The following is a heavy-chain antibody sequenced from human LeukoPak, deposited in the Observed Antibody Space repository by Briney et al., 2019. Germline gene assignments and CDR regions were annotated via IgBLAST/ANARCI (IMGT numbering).Heavy chain of an antibody. CDR1: GGSFSRYY. V-gene: IGHV4-34*01. CDR3: ARGATISETGYFDF. CDR2: IDHRGDT. D-gene: IGHD5-24*01. J-gene: IGHJ4*03. Sequence: SETLSLTCAVYGGSFSRYYWSWIRQSPGKGLEWIAEIDHRGDTNCNPSVKSRVTISVDTSKNQFSLKVRSVSAADTAVYYCARGATISETGYFDFWGQGTPVTVSS.